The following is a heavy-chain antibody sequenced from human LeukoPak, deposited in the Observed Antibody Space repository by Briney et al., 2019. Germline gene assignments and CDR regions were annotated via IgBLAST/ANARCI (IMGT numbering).Heavy chain of an antibody. CDR2: ISSSSSYI. CDR1: GFTFSSYS. Sequence: GGSLRLSCAASGFTFSSYSMNWVRQAPGKGLEWVSSISSSSSYIYYADSVKGRFTISRDNAKNSLYLQMNSLRAEDTAVYYCARDRATYYYGSGSELIWGQGTLVTVLS. V-gene: IGHV3-21*01. CDR3: ARDRATYYYGSGSELI. D-gene: IGHD3-10*01. J-gene: IGHJ4*02.